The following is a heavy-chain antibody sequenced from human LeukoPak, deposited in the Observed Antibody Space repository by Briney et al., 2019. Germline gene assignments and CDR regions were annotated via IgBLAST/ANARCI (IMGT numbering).Heavy chain of an antibody. CDR2: INPNSGGT. D-gene: IGHD2-2*01. J-gene: IGHJ6*03. Sequence: ASVKVSCKASGYTFTGYYMHWVRQAPGQGLEWMGWINPNSGGTNYAQKFQGRVTMTRDTSISTAYMELSRLRSDDTAAYYCARDVVVPAAIYYYYYMDVWGKGTTVTISS. V-gene: IGHV1-2*02. CDR1: GYTFTGYY. CDR3: ARDVVVPAAIYYYYYMDV.